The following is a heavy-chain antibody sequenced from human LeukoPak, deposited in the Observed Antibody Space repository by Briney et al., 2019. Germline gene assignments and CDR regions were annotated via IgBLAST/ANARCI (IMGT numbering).Heavy chain of an antibody. V-gene: IGHV3-48*04. CDR1: GSTFSSHS. CDR2: IPPSGFTV. J-gene: IGHJ2*01. Sequence: GGSLRPSWAASGSTFSSHSMSWVRPAPGGGLGWVWYIPPSGFTVYSDSVQGRFTISRDSDKNSVYLHMNSLTGEDKAMYYCARDGAFTGPRWWFVLWGRGTLVTVSS. CDR3: ARDGAFTGPRWWFVL. D-gene: IGHD7-27*01.